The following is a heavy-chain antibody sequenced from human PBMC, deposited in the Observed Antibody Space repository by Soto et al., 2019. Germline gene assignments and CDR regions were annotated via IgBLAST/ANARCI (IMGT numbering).Heavy chain of an antibody. CDR3: TKKGGYSNWFDP. Sequence: QVPLVESGGGVVQPGRSLRLSCAASGFTFSSYAMHWVRQAPGKGLEWVAVISYDGSYKYYPDSVKGRFTISRDNSKNTLYLQMNSLRAEDTAVYYCTKKGGYSNWFDPWGQGTLVTVSS. V-gene: IGHV3-30*18. CDR2: ISYDGSYK. D-gene: IGHD3-9*01. J-gene: IGHJ5*02. CDR1: GFTFSSYA.